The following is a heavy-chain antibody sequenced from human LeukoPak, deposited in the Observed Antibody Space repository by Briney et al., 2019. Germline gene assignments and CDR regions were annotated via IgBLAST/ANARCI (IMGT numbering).Heavy chain of an antibody. D-gene: IGHD2-15*01. V-gene: IGHV3-21*01. CDR2: ISSSSSYI. J-gene: IGHJ4*02. Sequence: PGGSLRLSCAASGLTFSSYSMNWVRQAPGKGLEWVSSISSSSSYIYYADSVKGRFTISRDNAKNSLYLQMNSLRAEDTAVYYCARRTVVAATRVIDYWGQGTLVTVSS. CDR1: GLTFSSYS. CDR3: ARRTVVAATRVIDY.